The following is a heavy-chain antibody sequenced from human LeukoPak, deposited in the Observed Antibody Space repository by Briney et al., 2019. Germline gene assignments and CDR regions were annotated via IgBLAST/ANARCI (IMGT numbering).Heavy chain of an antibody. D-gene: IGHD6-13*01. V-gene: IGHV3-53*01. CDR2: IYSNGDT. CDR3: AKDGYSSIPGFHFEY. J-gene: IGHJ4*02. CDR1: GFTVSSKY. Sequence: GGSLRLSCATSGFTVSSKYMSWVRQAPGKGLEWVSVIYSNGDTYYADSVKGRFTISRDNSKNTLYLQMNSLRAEDTAVYYCAKDGYSSIPGFHFEYWGQGTPVTVSS.